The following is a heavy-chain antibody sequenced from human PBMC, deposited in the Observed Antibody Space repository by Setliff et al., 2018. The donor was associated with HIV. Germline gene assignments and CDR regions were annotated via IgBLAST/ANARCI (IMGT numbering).Heavy chain of an antibody. D-gene: IGHD3-22*01. V-gene: IGHV4-34*01. CDR1: GGSFSGYY. J-gene: IGHJ3*02. Sequence: PSETLSLTCAVYGGSFSGYYWSWIRQPPGKGLEWIGEINHGGSTNYNPSLKSRVTISVDTSKNQFSLKLSSVTAADTAVYYCARYTYYYDSSGPPRAFDIWGQGTMVTVSS. CDR3: ARYTYYYDSSGPPRAFDI. CDR2: INHGGST.